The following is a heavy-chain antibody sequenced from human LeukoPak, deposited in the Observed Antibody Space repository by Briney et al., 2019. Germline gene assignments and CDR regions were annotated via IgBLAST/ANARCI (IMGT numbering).Heavy chain of an antibody. J-gene: IGHJ3*02. Sequence: SETLSLTCTVSGGSISSGDYYWSWIRQPPGKGLEWIGYIYYSGSTYYNPSLKSRVTISVDTSKNQFSLKLSSVTAADTAVYYCARYSGYDFAFDIWGQGTMVTVSS. CDR1: GGSISSGDYY. CDR2: IYYSGST. D-gene: IGHD5-12*01. V-gene: IGHV4-30-4*01. CDR3: ARYSGYDFAFDI.